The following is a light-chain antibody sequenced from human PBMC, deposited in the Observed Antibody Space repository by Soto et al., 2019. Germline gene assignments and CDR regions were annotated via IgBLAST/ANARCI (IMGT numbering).Light chain of an antibody. Sequence: EIVMTQSPATLSVSPGERATLSCRASQSVSSNLAWYQQKPGQAPRLLIYGASTRATGITARFSGSGSGTECTLTISSLQSEDFAVYYCQQYNNWLITFGQGTRLEIK. CDR1: QSVSSN. J-gene: IGKJ5*01. CDR3: QQYNNWLIT. V-gene: IGKV3-15*01. CDR2: GAS.